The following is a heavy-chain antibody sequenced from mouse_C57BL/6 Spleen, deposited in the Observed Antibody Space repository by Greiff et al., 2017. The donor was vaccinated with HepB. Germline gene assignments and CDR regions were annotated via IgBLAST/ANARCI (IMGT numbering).Heavy chain of an antibody. CDR2: ISNGGGST. D-gene: IGHD1-1*01. V-gene: IGHV5-12*01. Sequence: EVKLMESGGGLVQPGGSLKLSCAASGFTFSDYYMYWVRQTPEKRLEWVAYISNGGGSTYYPDTVKGRFTISRDNAKNTLYLQMSRLKSEDTAMYYCASQVARYWYFDVWGTGTTVTVSS. CDR1: GFTFSDYY. CDR3: ASQVARYWYFDV. J-gene: IGHJ1*03.